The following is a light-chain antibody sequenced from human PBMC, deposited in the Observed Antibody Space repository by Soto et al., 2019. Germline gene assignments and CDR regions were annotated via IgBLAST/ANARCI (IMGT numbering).Light chain of an antibody. V-gene: IGKV3-11*01. CDR3: QQRSNWIT. J-gene: IGKJ5*01. Sequence: EIVLTQSPATLSLSPGERATLSCRASQSVSSYLAWYQQKPGQAPRLLIYHTSNRATAIPARFSGSGSGTDFTLTISSLEPEDFAVYYCQQRSNWITFGQGTRLEIK. CDR1: QSVSSY. CDR2: HTS.